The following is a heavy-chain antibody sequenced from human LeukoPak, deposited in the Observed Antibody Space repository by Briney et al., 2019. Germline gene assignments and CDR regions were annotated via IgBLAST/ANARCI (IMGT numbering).Heavy chain of an antibody. J-gene: IGHJ5*02. D-gene: IGHD3-10*01. CDR3: ARGGYYGSGNDFRFDP. CDR1: GGSISSSTSY. CDR2: LYYSGST. Sequence: ASETLSLTCIVSGGSISSSTSYWGWIRQPPGKGLEWIGTLYYSGSTNYKPSLKSRVTISVDTSKNQFSLKLSSVTAADTAVYYCARGGYYGSGNDFRFDPWGQGTLVTVSS. V-gene: IGHV4-39*07.